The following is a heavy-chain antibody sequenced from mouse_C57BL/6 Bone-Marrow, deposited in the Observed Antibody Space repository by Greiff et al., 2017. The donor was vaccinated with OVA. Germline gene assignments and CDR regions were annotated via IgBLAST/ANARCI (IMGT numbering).Heavy chain of an antibody. V-gene: IGHV14-4*01. CDR1: GFNIKDDY. CDR2: IDPENGDT. D-gene: IGHD2-1*01. CDR3: TTTTNWYFDV. J-gene: IGHJ1*03. Sequence: LVASGAELVRPGASVKLSCTASGFNIKDDYMHWVKQRPEQGLEWIGWIDPENGDTEYASKFQGKATITADTSSNTAYLQLSILTSEDTAVYYCTTTTNWYFDVWGTGTTVTGSS.